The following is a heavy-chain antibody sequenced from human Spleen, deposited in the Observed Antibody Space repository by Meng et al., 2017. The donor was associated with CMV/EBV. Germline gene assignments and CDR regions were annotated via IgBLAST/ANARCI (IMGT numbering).Heavy chain of an antibody. D-gene: IGHD4-23*01. CDR3: ARNTVGTPPPQFDP. Sequence: GHWQGPGHGPGTPLQTPSLTRTVSGGTICGVYYYWSWIRQPPGKGLEWIGYIYYSGSTYYNPSLKSRVTISVDTSKNQFPLKLSSVTAADTAVYYCARNTVGTPPPQFDPWGQGTLVTVSS. CDR2: IYYSGST. V-gene: IGHV4-30-4*08. CDR1: GGTICGVYYY. J-gene: IGHJ5*02.